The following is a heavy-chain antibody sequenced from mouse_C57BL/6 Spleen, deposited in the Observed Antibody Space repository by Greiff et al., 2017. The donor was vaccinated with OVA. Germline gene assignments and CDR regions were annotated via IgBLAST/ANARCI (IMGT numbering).Heavy chain of an antibody. V-gene: IGHV1-69*01. CDR3: ARFDYGSREGSSGYSWFAY. Sequence: QVQLQQPGAELVMPGASVKLSCKASGYTFASYWMHWVKQRPGQGLEWIGEIDPSDSYTNYNQKFKGKSTLTVDKSSSTAYMQLSSLTSEDSAVYYCARFDYGSREGSSGYSWFAYWGQGTLVTVSA. J-gene: IGHJ3*01. D-gene: IGHD1-1*01. CDR1: GYTFASYW. CDR2: IDPSDSYT.